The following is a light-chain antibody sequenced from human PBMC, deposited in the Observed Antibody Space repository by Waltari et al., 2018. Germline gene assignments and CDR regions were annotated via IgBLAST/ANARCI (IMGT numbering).Light chain of an antibody. CDR3: LLSYSGARV. CDR2: DTS. J-gene: IGLJ2*01. CDR1: TGAVTSGHY. V-gene: IGLV7-46*01. Sequence: QAVVTQEPPLTVSPGRTATLTCGSRTGAVTSGHYHYWSQKKSGQAPRTLISDTSNKHPVPPARFSGSLRGGKAARSRSGAQPEDEADYYCLLSYSGARVFGGGTKLTVL.